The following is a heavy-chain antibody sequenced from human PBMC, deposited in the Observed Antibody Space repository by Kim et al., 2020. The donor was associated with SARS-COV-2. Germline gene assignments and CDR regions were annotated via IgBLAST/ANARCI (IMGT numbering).Heavy chain of an antibody. Sequence: FQGRVTMTRNTSISTAYMELSSLRSEDTAMYYCARKGPTLAVAGTSQFDYWGQGTLVTVSS. CDR3: ARKGPTLAVAGTSQFDY. D-gene: IGHD6-19*01. V-gene: IGHV1-8*01. J-gene: IGHJ4*02.